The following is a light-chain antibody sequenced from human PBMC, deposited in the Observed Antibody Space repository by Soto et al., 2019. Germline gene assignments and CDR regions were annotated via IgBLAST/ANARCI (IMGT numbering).Light chain of an antibody. CDR1: QSVSSNY. CDR3: PQYPSSLT. CDR2: GAS. V-gene: IGKV3-20*01. Sequence: EIVLTQSPGTLSLSPGERATLSCRASQSVSSNYLAWYQQKPGQAPRLLIYGASSRATGIPDRFSGSGSGTGFTLTISRMQLEDSAWYCCPQYPSSLTFGGGTKVEIK. J-gene: IGKJ4*01.